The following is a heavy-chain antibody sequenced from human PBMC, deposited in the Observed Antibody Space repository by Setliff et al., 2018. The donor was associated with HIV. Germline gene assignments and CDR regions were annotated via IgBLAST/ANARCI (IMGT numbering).Heavy chain of an antibody. CDR2: INHSGST. J-gene: IGHJ4*02. D-gene: IGHD2-2*01. CDR1: GGSFSGYY. Sequence: PSETLSLTCAVYGGSFSGYYWSWIRQSPEERLEWIGEINHSGSTNYNPSLKSRVIMAVDTSKNQFSLKLSSVTAADTAVYYCARTRGYCSGTNCYALRGPDYWGQGTLVTVSS. CDR3: ARTRGYCSGTNCYALRGPDY. V-gene: IGHV4-34*01.